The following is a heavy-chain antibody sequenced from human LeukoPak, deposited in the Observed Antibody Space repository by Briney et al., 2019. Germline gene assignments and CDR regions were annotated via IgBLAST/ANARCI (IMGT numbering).Heavy chain of an antibody. Sequence: GGSLRLSCAASGFTFSSFEMNWVRQAPGKGLEWVANIKQDGSEKYYVDSVKGRFTVSRDNAKNSLYLEMNSLRDEDTAVYYCGRDGDAWGQGTTVIVSS. V-gene: IGHV3-7*01. CDR2: IKQDGSEK. CDR1: GFTFSSFE. J-gene: IGHJ6*02. CDR3: GRDGDA.